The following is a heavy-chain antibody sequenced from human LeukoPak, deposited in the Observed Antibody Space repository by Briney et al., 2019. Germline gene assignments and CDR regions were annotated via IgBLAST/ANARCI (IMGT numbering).Heavy chain of an antibody. CDR1: GGSISSGDYY. CDR3: ARFYYYDSSGYYRKYNWFDP. CDR2: IYYSGST. Sequence: PSQTLSLTRTVSGGSISSGDYYWSWIRQPPGKGLEWIGYIYYSGSTYYNPSLKSRVTISVDTSKNQFSLKLSSVTAADTAVYYCARFYYYDSSGYYRKYNWFDPWGQGTLVTVSS. D-gene: IGHD3-22*01. V-gene: IGHV4-30-4*08. J-gene: IGHJ5*02.